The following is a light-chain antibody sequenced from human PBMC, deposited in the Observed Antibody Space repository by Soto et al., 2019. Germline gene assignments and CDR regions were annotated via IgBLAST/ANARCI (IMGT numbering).Light chain of an antibody. CDR2: DIN. Sequence: QSVLTQPASVSGSPGQSITISCTGTSSDVGNYIFVSWYRQHPGKAPKLMIYDINNRPSGVSNRFSGSKSGNTASLTISGLQAEDEADYYCVSYKTSASYVSGTRTKVTVL. J-gene: IGLJ1*01. V-gene: IGLV2-14*01. CDR1: SSDVGNYIF. CDR3: VSYKTSASYV.